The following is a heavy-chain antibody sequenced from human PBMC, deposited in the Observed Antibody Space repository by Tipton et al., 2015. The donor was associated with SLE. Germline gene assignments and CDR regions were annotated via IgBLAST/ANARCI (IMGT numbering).Heavy chain of an antibody. J-gene: IGHJ4*02. D-gene: IGHD3-10*01. CDR3: ARDMVRGVDFDY. CDR1: GFTFSSYE. V-gene: IGHV3-48*03. Sequence: SLRLSCAASGFTFSSYETNWVRQAPGKGLEWVSYISSSGSTIYYADSVKGRFTISRDNAKNSLYLQMNSLRAEDTAVYYCARDMVRGVDFDYWGQGTLVTVSS. CDR2: ISSSGSTI.